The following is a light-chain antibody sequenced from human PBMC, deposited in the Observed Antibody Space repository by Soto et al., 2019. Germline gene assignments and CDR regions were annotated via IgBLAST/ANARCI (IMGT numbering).Light chain of an antibody. CDR3: QQYGTAPVYT. CDR2: GAF. J-gene: IGKJ2*01. Sequence: EVVLTQSPGTLSLSPGERASLSCRASQSVSSSYLDWYQQKPGQAPRLLIYGAFTRATGIPDRFSGSGSGTDFTLTISRLEPEDFAIYYCQQYGTAPVYTFGQGTKLEIK. CDR1: QSVSSSY. V-gene: IGKV3-20*01.